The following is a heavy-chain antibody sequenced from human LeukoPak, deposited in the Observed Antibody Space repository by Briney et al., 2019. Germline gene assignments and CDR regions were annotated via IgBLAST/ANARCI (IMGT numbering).Heavy chain of an antibody. CDR1: GFTFSSYA. D-gene: IGHD6-19*01. CDR3: AKDAGDSSGWPYFDY. V-gene: IGHV3-30*01. J-gene: IGHJ4*02. Sequence: GRSLRLSCAVSGFTFSSYAMHWVRQAPGKGLEWVAVISYDGSNKYYADSVKGRFTISRDNSKNTLYLQMNSLSAEDTAVYYCAKDAGDSSGWPYFDYWGQGTLVTVSS. CDR2: ISYDGSNK.